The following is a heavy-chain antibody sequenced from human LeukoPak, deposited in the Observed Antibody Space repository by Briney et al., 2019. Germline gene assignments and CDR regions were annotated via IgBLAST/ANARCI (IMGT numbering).Heavy chain of an antibody. J-gene: IGHJ4*02. CDR1: GYTFTGYY. V-gene: IGHV7-4-1*02. D-gene: IGHD1-1*01. CDR3: ARYAGYRTAPSYFDY. CDR2: INTETGNP. Sequence: ASVKVSCKASGYTFTGYYMHWVRQAPGQGLEWMGWINTETGNPTYAQGFTGQFVFSVDTSVNTAYLQISSLRTEDTAVYYCARYAGYRTAPSYFDYWGQGTLVTVSS.